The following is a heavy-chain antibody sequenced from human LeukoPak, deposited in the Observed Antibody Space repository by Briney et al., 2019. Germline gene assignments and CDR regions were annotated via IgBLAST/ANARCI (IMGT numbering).Heavy chain of an antibody. CDR2: IYYSGST. CDR3: ASSPRESGYYYFDY. CDR1: GGSISSGGYY. J-gene: IGHJ4*02. D-gene: IGHD3-3*01. V-gene: IGHV4-31*03. Sequence: SETLSLTCTVSGGSISSGGYYWSWIRQPPGKGLEWFGYIYYSGSTYYNPSLKSRVTMSVGTSKNHFSLKLSSVTAADTAVYYCASSPRESGYYYFDYWGQGTLVTVSS.